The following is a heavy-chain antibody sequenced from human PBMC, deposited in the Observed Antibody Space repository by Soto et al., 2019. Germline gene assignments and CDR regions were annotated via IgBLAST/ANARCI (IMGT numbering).Heavy chain of an antibody. CDR1: GGSISPYY. Sequence: QVQLQESGPGLVKPSETLSLTCTVSGGSISPYYWNWIRQPPGKGLEWIGYIYYSGSTNYNPSLESRVTISVDTSKNQFSLKLSSVTAADTAVYYCAREDGSSPMRIWFVPWGQGTLVTVSS. CDR2: IYYSGST. D-gene: IGHD6-13*01. CDR3: AREDGSSPMRIWFVP. J-gene: IGHJ5*02. V-gene: IGHV4-59*01.